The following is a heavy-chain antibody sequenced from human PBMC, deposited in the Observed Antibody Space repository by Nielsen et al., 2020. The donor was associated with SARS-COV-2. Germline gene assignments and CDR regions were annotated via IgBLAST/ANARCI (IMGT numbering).Heavy chain of an antibody. CDR3: ARDFASSTFACMGV. D-gene: IGHD6-13*01. V-gene: IGHV7-4-1*02. CDR2: INTNTGNP. CDR1: GYTFTSYA. Sequence: ASVKVSCKASGYTFTSYAMNWVRQAPGQGLEWMGWINTNTGNPTYAQGFTGRFVFSLDTSVSTAYLQISSLKAEDTAVYYCARDFASSTFACMGVWGQGTTVTVSS. J-gene: IGHJ6*02.